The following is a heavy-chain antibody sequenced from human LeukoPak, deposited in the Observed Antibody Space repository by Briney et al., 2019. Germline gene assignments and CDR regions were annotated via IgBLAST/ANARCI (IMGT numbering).Heavy chain of an antibody. CDR2: INPNSGGT. V-gene: IGHV1-2*02. J-gene: IGHJ6*04. CDR3: ASGTNIVAWNYYYYGMDV. D-gene: IGHD2-15*01. Sequence: ASVKVSCKASGYTFTGYYMHWVRQTPGQGLEWMGWINPNSGGTNYAQKFQGRVTMTRDTSISTAYMELSRLRSDDTAVYYCASGTNIVAWNYYYYGMDVWGKGTTVTVSS. CDR1: GYTFTGYY.